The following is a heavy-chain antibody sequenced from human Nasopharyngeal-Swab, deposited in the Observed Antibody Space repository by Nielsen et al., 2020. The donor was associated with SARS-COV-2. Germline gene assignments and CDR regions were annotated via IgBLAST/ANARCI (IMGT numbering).Heavy chain of an antibody. V-gene: IGHV1-69*04. CDR1: GYTFTSYG. J-gene: IGHJ4*02. CDR3: ARELVGPQIAVAGTIDY. CDR2: IIPILGIA. D-gene: IGHD6-19*01. Sequence: SVKVSCKASGYTFTSYGISWVRQAPGQGLEWMGRIIPILGIASYAQKFQGRVTITADKSTSTAYMELSSLRSEDTAVYYCARELVGPQIAVAGTIDYWGQGTLVTVSS.